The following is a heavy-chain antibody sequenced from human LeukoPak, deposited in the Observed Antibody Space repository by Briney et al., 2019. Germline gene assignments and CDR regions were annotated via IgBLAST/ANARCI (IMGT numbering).Heavy chain of an antibody. D-gene: IGHD3-22*01. CDR3: ARTYNSGYYLGY. V-gene: IGHV3-23*01. Sequence: GGSLRLSCAASGFTFSSYAMSWVRQAPGKGLEWVSAISGSGGSTYYADSVKGRFTISRDNSKNTLYLQMNSLRAEDTAVYYCARTYNSGYYLGYWGQGTLVTVPS. CDR2: ISGSGGST. CDR1: GFTFSSYA. J-gene: IGHJ4*02.